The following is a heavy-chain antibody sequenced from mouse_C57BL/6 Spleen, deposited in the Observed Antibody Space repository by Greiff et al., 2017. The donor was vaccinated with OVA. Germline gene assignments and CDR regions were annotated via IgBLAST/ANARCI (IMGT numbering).Heavy chain of an antibody. CDR1: GYTFTDYN. CDR3: ARDYGNHPIYAMDY. Sequence: EVQLQQSGPELVKPGASVKIPCKASGYTFTDYNMDWVKQSHGKSLEWIGDINPNNGGTIYNQKFKGKATLTVDKSSSTAYMELRSLTSEDTAVYYCARDYGNHPIYAMDYWGQGTSVTVSS. D-gene: IGHD2-1*01. V-gene: IGHV1-18*01. CDR2: INPNNGGT. J-gene: IGHJ4*01.